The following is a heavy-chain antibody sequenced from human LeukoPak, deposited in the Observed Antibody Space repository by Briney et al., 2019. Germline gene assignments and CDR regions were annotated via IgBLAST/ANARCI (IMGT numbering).Heavy chain of an antibody. CDR2: IYYSGST. Sequence: SETLSLTCAVYGGSFSGYYWSWIRQPPGKGLEWTGYIYYSGSTNYNPSLKSRVTISVDTSKNQFSLKLSSVTAADTAVYYCARHRRYSGYDPFFDYWGQGTLVTVSS. D-gene: IGHD5-12*01. CDR1: GGSFSGYY. V-gene: IGHV4-59*08. CDR3: ARHRRYSGYDPFFDY. J-gene: IGHJ4*02.